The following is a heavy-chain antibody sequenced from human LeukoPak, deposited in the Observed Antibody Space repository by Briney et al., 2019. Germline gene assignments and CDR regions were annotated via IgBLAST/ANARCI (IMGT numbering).Heavy chain of an antibody. Sequence: GGSLRLSCAASGFTFSSYWMSWVRQAPGKGLEWVANIKQDGSEKYYVDSVKGRFTISRDNAKNSLYLQMNSLRAEDTAVYYCARYSLSSSRPIYYYYYYYMDVWGKGTTVTISS. J-gene: IGHJ6*03. D-gene: IGHD6-13*01. CDR3: ARYSLSSSRPIYYYYYYYMDV. V-gene: IGHV3-7*01. CDR1: GFTFSSYW. CDR2: IKQDGSEK.